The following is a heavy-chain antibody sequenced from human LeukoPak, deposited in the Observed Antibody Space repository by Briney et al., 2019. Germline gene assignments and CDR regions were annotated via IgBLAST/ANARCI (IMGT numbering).Heavy chain of an antibody. J-gene: IGHJ5*02. D-gene: IGHD6-13*01. Sequence: GGSLRLSCAASGFTVSSNYMSWVRQAPGKGLEWVSVIYSGGSTYYADSVKGRFTISRDNSKNTLYLQMNSLRAEDTAVYYCASSSSIFGWFDPWGQGTLVTVSS. CDR2: IYSGGST. V-gene: IGHV3-53*01. CDR1: GFTVSSNY. CDR3: ASSSSIFGWFDP.